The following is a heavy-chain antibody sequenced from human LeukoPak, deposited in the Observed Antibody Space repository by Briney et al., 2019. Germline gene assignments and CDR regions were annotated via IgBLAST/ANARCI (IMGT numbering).Heavy chain of an antibody. CDR1: GLTFSSYS. Sequence: GGSLRLSCAASGLTFSSYSMNWVRQAPGKGLEWVSNIRSGSTGAHYADSVKGRFTISRDDANNSLYLQMNSLRDEDKAVYYCARDRDWSFDYWGQGTLVTVSS. V-gene: IGHV3-48*02. J-gene: IGHJ4*02. CDR2: IRSGSTGA. CDR3: ARDRDWSFDY. D-gene: IGHD3/OR15-3a*01.